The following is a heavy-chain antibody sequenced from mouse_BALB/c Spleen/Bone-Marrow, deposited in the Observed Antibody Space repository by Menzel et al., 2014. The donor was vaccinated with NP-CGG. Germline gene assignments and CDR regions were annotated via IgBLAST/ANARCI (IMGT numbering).Heavy chain of an antibody. CDR2: IYPYNVVS. Sequence: VQLQQSGPELVKPGASVKISCKASGYSFTGYYMHWVKQSHGNSLDWIGFIYPYNVVSSYNQKFKGKATLTVDKSSSTAYKELRSLTSDDSAVYYCESRGEYFDVWGAGTTVTVSS. CDR1: GYSFTGYY. CDR3: ESRGEYFDV. J-gene: IGHJ1*01. V-gene: IGHV1-31*01.